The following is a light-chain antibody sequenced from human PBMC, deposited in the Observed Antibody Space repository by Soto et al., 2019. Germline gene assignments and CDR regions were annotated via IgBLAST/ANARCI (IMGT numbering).Light chain of an antibody. J-gene: IGKJ1*01. V-gene: IGKV3-15*01. CDR1: QSVSSN. CDR2: GAS. Sequence: EIVMTQSPATLSVSPGERATLSCRASQSVSSNLAWYQQKPGQAPRLLIYGASTRATGIPARFSGSGSGTEFPLTISSLQSEDFAVYYCQQYNSWSPTFGQGTKVEIK. CDR3: QQYNSWSPT.